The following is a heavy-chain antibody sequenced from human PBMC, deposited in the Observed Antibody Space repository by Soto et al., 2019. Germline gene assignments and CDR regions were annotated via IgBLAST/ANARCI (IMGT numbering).Heavy chain of an antibody. V-gene: IGHV3-23*01. CDR2: ISGSGGTT. J-gene: IGHJ4*02. Sequence: GGSLRLSCATSGFTFTSYGMSWVRQAPGKGLEWVSGISGSGGTTYYADSVKGRFTISRDNSRNTLYLQVKSLRAEDMAVYYCAKDGPSGYDFWSGYYVYFDYWGQGTLVTVSS. D-gene: IGHD3-3*01. CDR3: AKDGPSGYDFWSGYYVYFDY. CDR1: GFTFTSYG.